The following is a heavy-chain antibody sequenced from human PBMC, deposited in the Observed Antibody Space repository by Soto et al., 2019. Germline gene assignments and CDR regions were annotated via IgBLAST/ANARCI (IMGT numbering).Heavy chain of an antibody. V-gene: IGHV5-51*01. D-gene: IGHD6-19*01. CDR1: GYSFISYW. Sequence: GESLKISCKTSGYSFISYWVAWVRQMPGKGLEWMGIIYPGDSDPDYSPSFQGQVTISADKSISTAYLQWSSLKASDTAMYYCARYASGGTSLGMDVWGQGTTVTVSS. CDR3: ARYASGGTSLGMDV. J-gene: IGHJ6*02. CDR2: IYPGDSDP.